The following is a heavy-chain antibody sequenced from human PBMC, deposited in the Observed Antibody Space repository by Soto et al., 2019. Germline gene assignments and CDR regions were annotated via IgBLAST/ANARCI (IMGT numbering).Heavy chain of an antibody. V-gene: IGHV4-34*01. Sequence: PSETLSLTCAVYGGSFSGYYWSWIRQPPGKGLEWIGEINHSGSTNYNPSLKSRVTISVDTSKNQFSLKLSSVTAADTAVYYCARGYGSGSYVDYWGQGTLVTVSS. CDR2: INHSGST. D-gene: IGHD3-10*01. J-gene: IGHJ4*02. CDR1: GGSFSGYY. CDR3: ARGYGSGSYVDY.